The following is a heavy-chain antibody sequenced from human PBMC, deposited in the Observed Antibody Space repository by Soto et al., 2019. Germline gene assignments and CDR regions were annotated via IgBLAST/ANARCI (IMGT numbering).Heavy chain of an antibody. CDR2: IYYSGST. CDR1: GCSISSGGYY. J-gene: IGHJ4*02. CDR3: AKVAGGSGSPYFDY. V-gene: IGHV4-31*03. Sequence: PSETLSLTCPFSGCSISSGGYYWTWIRQHPGKGLEWIGFIYYSGSTYYNPSLKSRVTISVDTSKNQFSLKLSSVTAADTAVYYCAKVAGGSGSPYFDYWGPGTLVTVSS. D-gene: IGHD3-10*01.